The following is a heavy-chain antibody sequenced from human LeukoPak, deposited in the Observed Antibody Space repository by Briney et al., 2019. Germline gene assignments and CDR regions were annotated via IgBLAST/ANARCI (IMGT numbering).Heavy chain of an antibody. CDR3: ARDLRVGATIDY. D-gene: IGHD1-26*01. J-gene: IGHJ4*02. V-gene: IGHV3-66*02. Sequence: GGSLRLSCTVSVFTFSSFAMSWVRQAPGKGLEWVSVIYSGGSTYYADSVKGRFTISRDNSKNTLYLQMNSLRAEDTAVYYCARDLRVGATIDYWGQGTLVTVSS. CDR2: IYSGGST. CDR1: VFTFSSFA.